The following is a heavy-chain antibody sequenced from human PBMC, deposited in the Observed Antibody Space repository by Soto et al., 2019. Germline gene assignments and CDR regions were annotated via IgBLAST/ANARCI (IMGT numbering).Heavy chain of an antibody. V-gene: IGHV1-18*01. Sequence: ASVKVSCKASGGTFSSYTISWVRQAPGQGLEWMGRIIPYNGITNYAQKLQGRVTITTDTSTSTAYMELRSLRSDDTAVYYCARCPPFLEWLPDAFDIWGQGTMVTVSS. CDR1: GGTFSSYT. CDR2: IIPYNGIT. CDR3: ARCPPFLEWLPDAFDI. D-gene: IGHD3-3*01. J-gene: IGHJ3*02.